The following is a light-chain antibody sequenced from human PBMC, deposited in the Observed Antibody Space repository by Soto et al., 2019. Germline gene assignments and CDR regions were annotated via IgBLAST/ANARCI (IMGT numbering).Light chain of an antibody. J-gene: IGLJ1*01. CDR2: STN. V-gene: IGLV8-61*01. CDR3: MLYMGSDNYV. Sequence: QTVVTQEPSLSVSPGGTVTLTCGLTSVSVSTSYYASWYQQTPGQPPRTLIYSTNLRSSGVPDRFSGSIVGNNAALTITGAQVDDDSDYSCMLYMGSDNYVFGTGTKVTVL. CDR1: SVSVSTSYY.